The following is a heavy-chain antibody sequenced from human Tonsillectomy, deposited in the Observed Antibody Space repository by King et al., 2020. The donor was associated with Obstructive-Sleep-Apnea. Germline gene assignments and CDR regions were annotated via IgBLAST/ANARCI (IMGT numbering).Heavy chain of an antibody. J-gene: IGHJ6*02. Sequence: VQLQESGPGLVKPSQTLSLTCTVSGGSISGGGYYWSWIRQHPGKGLEWIGYIYYSGSTDYNPSLKSRVTISVDSSKNQFSLNLSSVCAADTAVYYCARLPGGNYGMDVWGQGTTVTVSS. V-gene: IGHV4-31*03. CDR1: GGSISGGGYY. D-gene: IGHD3-16*01. CDR2: IYYSGST. CDR3: ARLPGGNYGMDV.